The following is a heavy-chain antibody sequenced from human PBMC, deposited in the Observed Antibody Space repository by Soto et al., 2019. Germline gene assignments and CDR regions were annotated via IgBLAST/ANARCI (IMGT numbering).Heavy chain of an antibody. J-gene: IGHJ6*02. Sequence: ASVKVSCKASGGTFSSYAISWVRQAPGQGLEWMGGIIPIFGTANYAQKFQGRVTITADESTSTAYMELSSLRSEDTAVYYCAKTGGSSCGYYYYYGMDVWGQGTTVTVSS. CDR1: GGTFSSYA. CDR3: AKTGGSSCGYYYYYGMDV. D-gene: IGHD6-13*01. CDR2: IIPIFGTA. V-gene: IGHV1-69*13.